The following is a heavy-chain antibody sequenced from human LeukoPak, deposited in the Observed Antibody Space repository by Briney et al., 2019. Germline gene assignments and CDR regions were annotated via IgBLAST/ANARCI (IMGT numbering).Heavy chain of an antibody. V-gene: IGHV3-74*01. Sequence: PGGSLRLSCAASGFTFSSYWMHWVRQAPGKGLVWVSRINSDGSSTSYADSVKGRFTISRGNAKNTLYLQMNSLRSEDTAVYYCAREGEGAYGDYENYWGQGTLVTVSS. CDR3: AREGEGAYGDYENY. J-gene: IGHJ4*02. CDR2: INSDGSST. CDR1: GFTFSSYW. D-gene: IGHD4-17*01.